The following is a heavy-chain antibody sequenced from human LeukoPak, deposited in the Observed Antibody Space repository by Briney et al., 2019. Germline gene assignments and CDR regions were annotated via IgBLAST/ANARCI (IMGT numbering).Heavy chain of an antibody. V-gene: IGHV1-2*02. J-gene: IGHJ4*02. CDR2: IHPNTGAT. CDR3: ARDMGRYSGYDYDY. D-gene: IGHD5-12*01. Sequence: ASVKVSCKTPVYTFTHYYLHWVRQAPGQGLEWVGWIHPNTGATHHAQKFQGRLTMTRETSISTVYMELTRLRSDDTAVYYCARDMGRYSGYDYDYWGQGTLVTAS. CDR1: VYTFTHYY.